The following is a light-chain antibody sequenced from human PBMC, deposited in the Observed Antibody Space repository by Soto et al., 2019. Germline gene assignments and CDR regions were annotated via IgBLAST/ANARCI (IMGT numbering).Light chain of an antibody. Sequence: EEVMTQFPATLSVSPGERATPSCRAPQIVSINLAWYHQKVGQAPRLLIYGASTGATGIPARFSGSGSGTDFTLTISSLQSEDFALYYCQQYNIWPLTFGGGTQLEIK. CDR2: GAS. CDR3: QQYNIWPLT. V-gene: IGKV3-15*01. J-gene: IGKJ4*01. CDR1: QIVSIN.